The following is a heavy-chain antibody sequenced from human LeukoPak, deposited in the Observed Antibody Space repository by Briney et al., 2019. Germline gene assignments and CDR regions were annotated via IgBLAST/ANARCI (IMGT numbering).Heavy chain of an antibody. Sequence: SETLSLTCTVSGGSISSSSYYWGWIRQPPGKGPDWIGNIYYSGSTYYNPSLKSRVTISVDTSNNQFSLKLTSVTAADTAVYYCARNNIGTRTYDYWGQGTLVTVSS. J-gene: IGHJ4*02. V-gene: IGHV4-39*01. CDR2: IYYSGST. D-gene: IGHD1/OR15-1a*01. CDR1: GGSISSSSYY. CDR3: ARNNIGTRTYDY.